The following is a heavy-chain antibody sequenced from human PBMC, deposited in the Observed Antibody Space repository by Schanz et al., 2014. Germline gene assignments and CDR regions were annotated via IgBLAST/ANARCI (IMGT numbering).Heavy chain of an antibody. V-gene: IGHV3-23*01. D-gene: IGHD5-12*01. CDR2: MNESHSTI. J-gene: IGHJ4*02. Sequence: EVQLLESGGGLVEPGGSLRLSCAASGFSFSSYAMGWVRQARGKGLEWVTAMNESHSTIYYADSVRGRFTISRDNAENTLFLQMNSLRAEDTAVYYCARKVVATIGGYYDNWGQGTLVIVSS. CDR3: ARKVVATIGGYYDN. CDR1: GFSFSSYA.